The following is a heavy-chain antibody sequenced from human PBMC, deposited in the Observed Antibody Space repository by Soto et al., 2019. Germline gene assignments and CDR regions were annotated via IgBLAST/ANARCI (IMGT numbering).Heavy chain of an antibody. CDR1: GFTFSTFS. J-gene: IGHJ4*02. CDR3: ARANYYGSPGDFDY. Sequence: EVQLVESGGGLVQPGGSLRLSCEASGFTFSTFSLTWFGQAPGKGLGWVSYISSSSSTIYYADSVKGRFTISRDNAKNSLYLQMNSLRAEDTAVYYCARANYYGSPGDFDYWGQGTLVTVSS. CDR2: ISSSSSTI. D-gene: IGHD3-10*01. V-gene: IGHV3-48*01.